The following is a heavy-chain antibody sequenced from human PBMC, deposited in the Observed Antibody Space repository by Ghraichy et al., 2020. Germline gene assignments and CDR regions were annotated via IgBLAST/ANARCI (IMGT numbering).Heavy chain of an antibody. J-gene: IGHJ6*03. CDR3: ARENFVLLWFGEFAPDYMDV. Sequence: SQTLSLTCAISGDSVSSNSAAWNWIRQSPSRGLEWLGRTYYRSKWYNDYAVSVKSRITINPDTSKNQFSLQLNSVTPEDTAVYYCARENFVLLWFGEFAPDYMDVWGKGTTVTVSS. V-gene: IGHV6-1*01. CDR2: TYYRSKWYN. D-gene: IGHD3-10*01. CDR1: GDSVSSNSAA.